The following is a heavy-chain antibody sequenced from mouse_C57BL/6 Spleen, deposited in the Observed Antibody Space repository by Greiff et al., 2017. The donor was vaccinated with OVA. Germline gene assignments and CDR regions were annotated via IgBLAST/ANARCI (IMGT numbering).Heavy chain of an antibody. CDR3: ARMGWNYGNYGLFAY. CDR1: GYTFTDYN. D-gene: IGHD2-1*01. V-gene: IGHV1-18*01. Sequence: EVQLQQSGPELVKPGASVKIPCKASGYTFTDYNMDWVKQSHGKSLEWIGDINPNNGGTIYNQKFKGKATLTVDKSSSTAYMELRSLTSEDTAVYYCARMGWNYGNYGLFAYWGQGTLVTVSA. CDR2: INPNNGGT. J-gene: IGHJ3*01.